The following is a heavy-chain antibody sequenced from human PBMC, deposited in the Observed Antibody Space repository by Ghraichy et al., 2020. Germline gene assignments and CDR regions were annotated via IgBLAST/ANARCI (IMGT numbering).Heavy chain of an antibody. Sequence: SVKVSCKASGGTFSSYAISWVRQAPGQGLEWMGGIIPIFGTANYAQKFQGRVTITADKSTSTAYMELSSLRSEDTAVYYCVYYYDSSGYYYVLDPWGQGTLVTVSS. CDR1: GGTFSSYA. D-gene: IGHD3-22*01. J-gene: IGHJ5*02. CDR2: IIPIFGTA. CDR3: VYYYDSSGYYYVLDP. V-gene: IGHV1-69*06.